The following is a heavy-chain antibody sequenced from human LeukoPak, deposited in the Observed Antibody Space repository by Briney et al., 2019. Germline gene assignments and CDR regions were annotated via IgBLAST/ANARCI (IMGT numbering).Heavy chain of an antibody. CDR2: IKSNSGGT. CDR1: GYTFTDYY. CDR3: ARCFSTSWYCYFDF. J-gene: IGHJ4*02. V-gene: IGHV1-2*02. D-gene: IGHD6-13*01. Sequence: ASVKVSCKASGYTFTDYYMHWVRQAPGQGLEWMGWIKSNSGGTNYEQKFQGRVTMTRDTSISTAYMELSGLRSDDTAVYYCARCFSTSWYCYFDFWGQGTLVTVSS.